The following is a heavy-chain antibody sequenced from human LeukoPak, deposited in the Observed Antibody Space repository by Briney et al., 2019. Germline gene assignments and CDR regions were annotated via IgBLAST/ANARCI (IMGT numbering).Heavy chain of an antibody. Sequence: GGSLRLSCAASGFTFSDYYMSWIRQAPGKGLEWVSYISSSGSTIYYADSVKGRFTISRDSAKNSLYLQMNSLRAEDTAVYYCAREAAVAGTVFDYWGQGTLVTVSS. CDR1: GFTFSDYY. D-gene: IGHD6-19*01. CDR2: ISSSGSTI. J-gene: IGHJ4*02. CDR3: AREAAVAGTVFDY. V-gene: IGHV3-11*01.